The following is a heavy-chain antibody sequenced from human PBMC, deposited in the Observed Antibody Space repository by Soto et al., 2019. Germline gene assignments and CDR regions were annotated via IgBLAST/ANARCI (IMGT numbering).Heavy chain of an antibody. J-gene: IGHJ5*02. CDR2: IYPGDSDT. CDR1: GYSFTSYW. CDR3: ARRDSSGWYDNNWFDP. Sequence: GESLKISCKGSGYSFTSYWIGWVRQMPGKGLEWMGIIYPGDSDTRYSPSFQGQVTISADKSISTAYLQWSSLKASDTAMYYCARRDSSGWYDNNWFDPWGQGTLVTVSS. D-gene: IGHD6-13*01. V-gene: IGHV5-51*01.